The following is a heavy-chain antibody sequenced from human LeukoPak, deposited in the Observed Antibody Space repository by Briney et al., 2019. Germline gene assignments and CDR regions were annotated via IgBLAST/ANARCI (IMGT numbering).Heavy chain of an antibody. V-gene: IGHV1-69*04. J-gene: IGHJ1*01. Sequence: SVKVSCKASGGTLSSYAISWVRQAPGQGLEWMGRIIPILGIANYAQKLQGRVTITADKSTSTAYMELSSLRSEDTAVYYCARSIAVAGMSFQHWGQGTLVTVSS. CDR1: GGTLSSYA. D-gene: IGHD6-19*01. CDR3: ARSIAVAGMSFQH. CDR2: IIPILGIA.